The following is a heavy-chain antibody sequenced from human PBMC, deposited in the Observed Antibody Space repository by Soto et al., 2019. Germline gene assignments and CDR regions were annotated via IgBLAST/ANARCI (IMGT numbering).Heavy chain of an antibody. CDR1: GFTFRNYG. D-gene: IGHD2-2*01. Sequence: PGGSLRLSCAVSGFTFRNYGMHWIRQAPGKGVEWVAVISFDGSNKYYADSVRGRFTISRDNSKNTLYLQMNSLRDEDTAVYYCVKERMEQYQLLPFFDYWGRGTLVTVSS. V-gene: IGHV3-30*18. CDR3: VKERMEQYQLLPFFDY. CDR2: ISFDGSNK. J-gene: IGHJ4*02.